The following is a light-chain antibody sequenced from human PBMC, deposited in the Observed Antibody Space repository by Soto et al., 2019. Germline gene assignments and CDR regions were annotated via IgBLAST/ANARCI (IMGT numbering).Light chain of an antibody. V-gene: IGLV2-14*01. CDR2: EVT. J-gene: IGLJ1*01. Sequence: QSVLTQPASVSGSPGQSITISCTGTSSDVAGYNYVSWYQQHPGTAPKLMIYEVTNRPSGVSNRFSGSKSGNTASLTISGLQAEDEADYYCSSYTTSASYVFGTGTKLTVL. CDR1: SSDVAGYNY. CDR3: SSYTTSASYV.